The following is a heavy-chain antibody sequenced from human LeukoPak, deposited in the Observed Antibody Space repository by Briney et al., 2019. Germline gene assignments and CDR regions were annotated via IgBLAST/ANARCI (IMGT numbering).Heavy chain of an antibody. Sequence: SETLSLTCTVSGGSISSSGYYWGWIRQPPGKGLEWIGEINHSGSTNYNPSLKSRVTISVDTSKNQFSLKLSSVTAADTAVYYCARRKRNLSSYYYDSSSFSRFDPWGQGTLVTVSS. CDR1: GGSISSSGYY. CDR2: INHSGST. D-gene: IGHD3-22*01. J-gene: IGHJ5*02. V-gene: IGHV4-39*07. CDR3: ARRKRNLSSYYYDSSSFSRFDP.